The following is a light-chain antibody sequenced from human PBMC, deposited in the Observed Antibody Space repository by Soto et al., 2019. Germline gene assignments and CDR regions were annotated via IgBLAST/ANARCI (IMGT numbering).Light chain of an antibody. Sequence: QSALTQPASVSGSPGQSITISCTGTSSEVGGYNYVSWYQQHPGKAPKLMIYQVSNRPSGVSNRFSGSKSGNTASLTISGLQAEDEADYYCSSYTSSSRYVFGTGT. V-gene: IGLV2-14*01. CDR2: QVS. CDR3: SSYTSSSRYV. CDR1: SSEVGGYNY. J-gene: IGLJ1*01.